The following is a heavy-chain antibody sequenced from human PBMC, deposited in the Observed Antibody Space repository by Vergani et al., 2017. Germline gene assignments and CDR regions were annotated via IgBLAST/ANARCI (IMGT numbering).Heavy chain of an antibody. D-gene: IGHD2-15*01. V-gene: IGHV1-8*03. CDR2: MNPNSGNT. CDR3: ARVREPHYCSGGSCFSDYYYFGMDV. J-gene: IGHJ6*02. CDR1: GYTFTSYD. Sequence: QVQLVQSGAEVKKPGASVKVSCKASGYTFTSYDINWVRQATGQGLEWMGWMNPNSGNTGYAQKFQGRVTITRNTSISTAYMELSSLRSEDTAVYYGARVREPHYCSGGSCFSDYYYFGMDVWGQGTTVTVSS.